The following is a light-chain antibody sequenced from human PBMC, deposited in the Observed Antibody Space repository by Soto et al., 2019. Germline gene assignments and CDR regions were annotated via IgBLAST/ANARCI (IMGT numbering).Light chain of an antibody. CDR3: QQYGSSPLYT. CDR2: GES. J-gene: IGKJ2*01. Sequence: EIVLTQSPGTLSLSPGERATLSCRASQSVSSSYLAWYQQKPGQAPRLLIYGESSRATGIPDRFSGSGSGTDFTLTISRLEPEDFAVSYCQQYGSSPLYTFGQGTKLEIK. CDR1: QSVSSSY. V-gene: IGKV3-20*01.